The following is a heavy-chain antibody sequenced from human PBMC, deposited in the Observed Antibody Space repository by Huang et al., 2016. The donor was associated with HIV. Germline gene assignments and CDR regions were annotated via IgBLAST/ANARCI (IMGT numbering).Heavy chain of an antibody. V-gene: IGHV3-49*05. CDR3: TRDPLYYDSSGYRSFDY. J-gene: IGHJ4*02. D-gene: IGHD3-22*01. Sequence: EVQLVESGGGLVKPGRSLRLSCTASGFTFGDYAMSWFRQGPGKGLEWVGFIRSKAYGGTTEYAASVKGRFTISRDDSKSIAYLQMNSLKTEDTAVYYCTRDPLYYDSSGYRSFDYWGQGTLVTVSS. CDR1: GFTFGDYA. CDR2: IRSKAYGGTT.